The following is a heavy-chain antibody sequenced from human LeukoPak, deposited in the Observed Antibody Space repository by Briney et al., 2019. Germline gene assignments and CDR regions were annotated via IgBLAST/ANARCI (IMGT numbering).Heavy chain of an antibody. CDR1: GGTFSSYA. CDR2: IIPILGIA. V-gene: IGHV1-69*04. D-gene: IGHD3-22*01. Sequence: GSSVKVSCKASGGTFSSYAISWVRQAPGQGLEWMGRIIPILGIANYAQKFQGRVTITADKSTSTAYMELSSLRSDDTAVYYCARELNGDYYDSSGYIDYWGQGTLVTVSS. J-gene: IGHJ4*02. CDR3: ARELNGDYYDSSGYIDY.